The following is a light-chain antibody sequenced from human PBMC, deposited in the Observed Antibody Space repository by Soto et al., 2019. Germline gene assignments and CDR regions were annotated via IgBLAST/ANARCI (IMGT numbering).Light chain of an antibody. J-gene: IGLJ1*01. CDR2: DVT. V-gene: IGLV2-11*01. CDR3: CSYAGSYTSYV. CDR1: SSDIGDYNY. Sequence: QSVLTQPRSVSGSPGQSVTISCTGTSSDIGDYNYVSWYQQHPGKAPKLVIYDVTKRPSGVPDRFSGPKSGNTASLTISGLQAEDEADYYCCSYAGSYTSYVFGTGTKVTVL.